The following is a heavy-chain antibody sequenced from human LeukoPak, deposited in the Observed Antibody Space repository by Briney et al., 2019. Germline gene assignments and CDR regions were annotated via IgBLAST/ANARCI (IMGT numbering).Heavy chain of an antibody. CDR3: ARGGRIVGATPVLDS. V-gene: IGHV4-34*01. CDR2: INPSGST. J-gene: IGHJ4*02. D-gene: IGHD1-26*01. CDR1: GGSFSGYY. Sequence: SETLSLTCAVYGGSFSGYYWSWIRQPPGKGLEWIGEINPSGSTNYNPSLKSRVTISVDTSKSQFSLNLSSVTAADTAVYYCARGGRIVGATPVLDSWGQGTLVTVSS.